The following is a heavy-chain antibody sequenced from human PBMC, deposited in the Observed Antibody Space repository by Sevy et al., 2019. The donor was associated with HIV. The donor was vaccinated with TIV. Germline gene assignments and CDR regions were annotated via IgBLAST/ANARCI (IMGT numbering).Heavy chain of an antibody. CDR3: ARETRDIVVVPAARNYGMDV. D-gene: IGHD2-2*01. Sequence: ASVKVSCKASGYTFTSYAMHWVRLAPGQRLEWMGWINAGNGNTKYSQKFQGRVTITRDTSASTAYMELSSLRSEDTAVYYCARETRDIVVVPAARNYGMDVWGQGTTVTVSS. CDR1: GYTFTSYA. J-gene: IGHJ6*02. V-gene: IGHV1-3*01. CDR2: INAGNGNT.